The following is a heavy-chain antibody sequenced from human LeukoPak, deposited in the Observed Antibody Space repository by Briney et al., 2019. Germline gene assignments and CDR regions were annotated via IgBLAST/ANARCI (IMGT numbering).Heavy chain of an antibody. J-gene: IGHJ6*04. D-gene: IGHD4-17*01. V-gene: IGHV4-30-2*01. Sequence: PSQTLSLTCAVSGGSISSGGYSWSWIRQPPGKGLEWIGYIYHSGSTYYNPSLKSRVTISVDRSKNQFSLKLSSVTAADTAVYYCAMTTTVTTSYYYGMDVWAKGPRSPSPQ. CDR2: IYHSGST. CDR1: GGSISSGGYS. CDR3: AMTTTVTTSYYYGMDV.